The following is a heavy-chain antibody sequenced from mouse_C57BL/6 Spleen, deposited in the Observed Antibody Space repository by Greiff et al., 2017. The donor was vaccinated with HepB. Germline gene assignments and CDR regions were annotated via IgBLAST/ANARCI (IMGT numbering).Heavy chain of an antibody. J-gene: IGHJ3*01. D-gene: IGHD4-1*01. CDR2: IWGVGST. Sequence: QVQLQQSGPGLVAPSQSLSITCTVSGFSLTSYGVDWVRQSPGKGLEWLGVIWGVGSTNYNSALKSRLSISKDNSKSQVFLKMNSLQTDDTAMDYCSSEGLTGTGAWFAYWGQGTLVTVSA. CDR1: GFSLTSYG. CDR3: SSEGLTGTGAWFAY. V-gene: IGHV2-6*01.